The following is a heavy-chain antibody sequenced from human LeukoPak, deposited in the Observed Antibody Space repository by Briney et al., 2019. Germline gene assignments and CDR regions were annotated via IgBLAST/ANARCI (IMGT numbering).Heavy chain of an antibody. V-gene: IGHV1-8*01. Sequence: ASVKVSCKASGYTFTSYDINWVRQATGQGLEWMGRMNPNSGNTGYAQKFQGRVTITADESTSTAYMELSSLRSEDTAVYYCARDLGPKVRGFDPWGQGTLVTVSS. CDR2: MNPNSGNT. D-gene: IGHD3-10*01. CDR3: ARDLGPKVRGFDP. J-gene: IGHJ5*02. CDR1: GYTFTSYD.